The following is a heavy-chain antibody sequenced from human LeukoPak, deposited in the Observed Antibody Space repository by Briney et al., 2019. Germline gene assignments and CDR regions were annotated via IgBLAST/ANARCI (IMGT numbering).Heavy chain of an antibody. CDR1: GGSFSGYY. J-gene: IGHJ4*02. Sequence: SETLSLTCAVYGGSFSGYYWSWIRQPPGKGLEWIGEINHSGSTTYNPSLKSLVTKSVDTSKNQFSLKLSSVTAADTAVYYCARADPYGSSWFFDYWGQGTLVTVSS. V-gene: IGHV4-34*01. D-gene: IGHD6-13*01. CDR2: INHSGST. CDR3: ARADPYGSSWFFDY.